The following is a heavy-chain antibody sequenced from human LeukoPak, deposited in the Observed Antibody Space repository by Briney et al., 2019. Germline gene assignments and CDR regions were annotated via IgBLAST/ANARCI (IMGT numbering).Heavy chain of an antibody. Sequence: GGSLRLSCAASGFTFSSYWMTWVRQAPGKGLEWVANVKQDGSEKYYVDSVKGRFTISRDNAKNSLYLQMNSPRAEDTAVYYCARDQNEGICPDYWGQGTLVTVSS. J-gene: IGHJ4*02. CDR3: ARDQNEGICPDY. CDR2: VKQDGSEK. D-gene: IGHD3-10*01. V-gene: IGHV3-7*01. CDR1: GFTFSSYW.